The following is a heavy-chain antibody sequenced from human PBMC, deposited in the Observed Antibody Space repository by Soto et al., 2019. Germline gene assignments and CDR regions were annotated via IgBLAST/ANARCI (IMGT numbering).Heavy chain of an antibody. D-gene: IGHD1-1*01. J-gene: IGHJ6*02. CDR3: ARISYKNGKLYGMDV. CDR1: GGTFSSHT. V-gene: IGHV1-69*12. CDR2: IIPMFGTG. Sequence: QVQLMQSGAEVKKPGSSVKVSCKASGGTFSSHTINWVRQAPGQGLEWMGGIIPMFGTGNYAQKFQGRVTITADESTSTAYMEVNSLRFEDTAVYYCARISYKNGKLYGMDVWGQGITVTVSS.